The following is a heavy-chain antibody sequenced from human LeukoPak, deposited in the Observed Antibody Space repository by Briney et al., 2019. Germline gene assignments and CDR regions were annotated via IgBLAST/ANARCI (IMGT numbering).Heavy chain of an antibody. CDR2: IYYSGST. Sequence: SETLSLTCTVSGGSISSYYWSWIRQPPGKGLEWIGYIYYSGSTNYNPSLKSRVTISVDTSKNQFSLKLSPVTAADTAVYYCARGYYDSSGYYFPTDYWGQGTLVTVSS. D-gene: IGHD3-22*01. J-gene: IGHJ4*02. CDR1: GGSISSYY. CDR3: ARGYYDSSGYYFPTDY. V-gene: IGHV4-59*01.